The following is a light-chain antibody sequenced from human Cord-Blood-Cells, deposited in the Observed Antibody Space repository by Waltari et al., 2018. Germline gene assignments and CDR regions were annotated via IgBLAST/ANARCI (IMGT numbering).Light chain of an antibody. CDR1: SSDVGGYNY. CDR2: DVS. V-gene: IGLV2-11*01. Sequence: QSALTQPRSVSGSPGQSVTISCTGTSSDVGGYNYVSWYQQHPVKAPKLMIYDVSKRPSGVPDRFSGSKSGNTASLTISGLQAEDEADYYCCSYAGSYTFDVVFGGGTKLTVL. J-gene: IGLJ2*01. CDR3: CSYAGSYTFDVV.